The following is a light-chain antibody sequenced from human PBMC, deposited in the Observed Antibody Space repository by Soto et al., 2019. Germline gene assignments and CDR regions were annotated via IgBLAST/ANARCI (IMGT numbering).Light chain of an antibody. CDR1: SSDFGGTNY. J-gene: IGLJ2*01. CDR3: ASYAGSYNDVV. Sequence: QSAPTQPPSASGSPGQSVTISCTGTSSDFGGTNYVSWYQQHPGKAPKLMIFEVTKRPSGVPDRFSGSKSGNTASLTVSGLQAEDEAAYYCASYAGSYNDVVFGGGTKLTVL. V-gene: IGLV2-8*01. CDR2: EVT.